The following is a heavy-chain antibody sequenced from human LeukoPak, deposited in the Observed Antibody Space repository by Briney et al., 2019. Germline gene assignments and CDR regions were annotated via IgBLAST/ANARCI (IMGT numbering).Heavy chain of an antibody. D-gene: IGHD6-13*01. CDR2: MRHDGVAK. CDR1: GNYW. V-gene: IGHV3-7*03. CDR3: VRDSGWWRFDL. Sequence: GGSLRLSCAASGNYWMNWVRQAPGQGLEWVATMRHDGVAKDHVDSVKGRFTISRDNAKNSLYLQMNNLRAEDTAVYYCVRDSGWWRFDLWGQGIQVTVSS. J-gene: IGHJ4*02.